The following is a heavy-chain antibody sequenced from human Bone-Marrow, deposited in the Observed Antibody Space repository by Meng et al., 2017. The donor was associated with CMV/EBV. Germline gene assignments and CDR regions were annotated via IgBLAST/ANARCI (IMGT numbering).Heavy chain of an antibody. CDR2: NSSSSSYI. CDR1: GFTFSSYS. D-gene: IGHD3-22*01. V-gene: IGHV3-21*01. Sequence: GESLKISCAASGFTFSSYSMNWVLQAPGKGLEWVSFNSSSSSYIYYADSVKGRFTISRDNAKNSLYLQMTSLRAEDTAVYYCAREGDYYDSSGYYDYWGQGTLVTVSS. J-gene: IGHJ4*02. CDR3: AREGDYYDSSGYYDY.